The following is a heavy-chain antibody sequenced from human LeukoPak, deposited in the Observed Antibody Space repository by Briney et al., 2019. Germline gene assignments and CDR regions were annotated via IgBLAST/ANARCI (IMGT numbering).Heavy chain of an antibody. V-gene: IGHV4-4*02. CDR3: ARDLKVPAAMGGGYFDY. CDR2: IYHSGST. J-gene: IGHJ4*02. D-gene: IGHD2-2*01. Sequence: PSGTLSLTCAVSGGSISSSNWWSWVRQPPGKGLEWIGEIYHSGSTNYNPSLKSRVTISVDKSKNQFSLKLSSVTAADTAVYYCARDLKVPAAMGGGYFDYWGQGTLVTVSS. CDR1: GGSISSSNW.